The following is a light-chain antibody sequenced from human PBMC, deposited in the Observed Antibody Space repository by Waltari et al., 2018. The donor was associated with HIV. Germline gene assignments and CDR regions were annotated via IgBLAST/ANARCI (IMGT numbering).Light chain of an antibody. Sequence: QSALTQPASVSGSPGQSITLSCSGTWSDIGSYDLVSWYQHFPGKAPKRILYDVNGGPSGVSPRYSGSKSGNTASLVISGLQSEDEADYYCCSYAGSGTFVVFGGGTRLTV. CDR1: WSDIGSYDL. CDR2: DVN. CDR3: CSYAGSGTFVV. J-gene: IGLJ3*02. V-gene: IGLV2-23*02.